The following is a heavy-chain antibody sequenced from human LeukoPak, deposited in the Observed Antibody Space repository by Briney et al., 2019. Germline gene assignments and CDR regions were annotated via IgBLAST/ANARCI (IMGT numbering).Heavy chain of an antibody. CDR1: GSTFSSYS. V-gene: IGHV3-21*01. J-gene: IGHJ4*02. D-gene: IGHD3-22*01. CDR2: ISSSSSYI. CDR3: ARDPPDYYDSSGDSDY. Sequence: PGGSLRLSCAASGSTFSSYSMNWVRQAPGKGLEWVSSISSSSSYIYYADSVKGRFTISRDNAKNSLYLQMNSLRAEDTAVYYCARDPPDYYDSSGDSDYWGQGTLVTVSS.